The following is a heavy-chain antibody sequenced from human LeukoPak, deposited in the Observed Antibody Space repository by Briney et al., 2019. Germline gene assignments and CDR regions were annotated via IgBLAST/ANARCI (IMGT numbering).Heavy chain of an antibody. D-gene: IGHD1-1*01. CDR2: ISGSGGST. Sequence: GGSPRLSCAASGFTFSSYAMSWVRQAPGKGLEWVSAISGSGGSTYYADSVKGRFTISRDNSKNTLYLQMNSLRAEDTAVYYCAKAQLERREDFYFDYWGQGTLVTVSS. J-gene: IGHJ4*02. CDR3: AKAQLERREDFYFDY. V-gene: IGHV3-23*01. CDR1: GFTFSSYA.